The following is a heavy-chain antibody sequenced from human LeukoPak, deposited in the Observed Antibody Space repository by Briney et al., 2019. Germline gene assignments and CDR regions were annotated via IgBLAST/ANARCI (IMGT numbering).Heavy chain of an antibody. V-gene: IGHV4-61*02. CDR1: GGSISSGSYY. CDR2: SYTSGST. Sequence: PSETLSLTCTVSGGSISSGSYYWSWIRQPAGKGLEWIGRSYTSGSTNYNPSLKSRVTISVDTSKNQFSLKLSSVTAADTAVYYCARGGDGYNYSAYWGQGTPVTVSS. D-gene: IGHD5-24*01. J-gene: IGHJ4*02. CDR3: ARGGDGYNYSAY.